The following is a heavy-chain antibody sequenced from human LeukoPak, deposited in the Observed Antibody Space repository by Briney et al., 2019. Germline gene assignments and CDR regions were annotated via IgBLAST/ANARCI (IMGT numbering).Heavy chain of an antibody. J-gene: IGHJ6*02. V-gene: IGHV3-7*01. CDR1: GFTFSSYW. CDR2: IKQDGSEK. D-gene: IGHD3-10*01. Sequence: GGSLRLSCAASGFTFSSYWMSWVRQAPGKGLEWVANIKQDGSEKYYVDSVKGRFTISRDNAKNSLYLQMNSLRAKDTAVYYCAREGSITMVRGVYLYYGMDVWGQGTTVTVSS. CDR3: AREGSITMVRGVYLYYGMDV.